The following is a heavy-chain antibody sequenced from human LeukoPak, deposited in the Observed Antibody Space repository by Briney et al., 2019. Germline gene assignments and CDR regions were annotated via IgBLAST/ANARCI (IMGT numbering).Heavy chain of an antibody. Sequence: PGGSLRLSCAASGVTFSSLGMHWVRQAPGKGLEWVAFIRSDGHNKYYADSVKGRFTISRDNSKNTLFLQMNSLRAEDTAVYYCAKAITMIVVVSAFDIWGQGTMVTVSS. CDR2: IRSDGHNK. CDR3: AKAITMIVVVSAFDI. CDR1: GVTFSSLG. V-gene: IGHV3-30*02. D-gene: IGHD3-22*01. J-gene: IGHJ3*02.